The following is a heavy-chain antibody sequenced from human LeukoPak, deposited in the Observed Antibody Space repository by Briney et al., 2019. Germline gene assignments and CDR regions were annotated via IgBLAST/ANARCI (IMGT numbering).Heavy chain of an antibody. V-gene: IGHV2-70*11. CDR3: ARIHYYDSGGYYPLSDY. Sequence: SGPALVKPTQTLTLTCTFSGFSLSTSGMCVSWIRQPPGKALEWLARIDWDDDKYYSTSLKTRLTISKDTSKNQVVLTMTNMDPVDTATYYCARIHYYDSGGYYPLSDYWGQGTMVTVSS. CDR1: GFSLSTSGMC. J-gene: IGHJ4*02. D-gene: IGHD3-22*01. CDR2: IDWDDDK.